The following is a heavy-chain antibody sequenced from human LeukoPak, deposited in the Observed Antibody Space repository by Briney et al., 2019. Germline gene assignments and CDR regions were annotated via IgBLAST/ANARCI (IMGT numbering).Heavy chain of an antibody. CDR2: IHYSGNT. CDR1: VGSISSYY. Sequence: PSETLSLTCSVSVGSISSYYWSWIRQPPGKGLEWIGYIHYSGNTNYNPSLKNRVTISVDTSKNQFSLKLSSVTAADTAVYYCARQGVCSSTSCYRSGVDVWGQGTTVTVSS. J-gene: IGHJ6*02. V-gene: IGHV4-59*01. D-gene: IGHD2-2*01. CDR3: ARQGVCSSTSCYRSGVDV.